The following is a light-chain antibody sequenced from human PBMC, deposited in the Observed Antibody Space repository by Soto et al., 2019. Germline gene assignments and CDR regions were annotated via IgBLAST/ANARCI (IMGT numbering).Light chain of an antibody. CDR1: RSDVGGYNS. Sequence: QSALTQPASVSGSPGQSINISCTGTRSDVGGYNSVSWYQHHPGKAPKLIIYDVSNRPSGVSNPFSGSKSGNTASLTISGLQPEDESDYYCSSYTTSNTRQIVFGTGTKLTVL. CDR3: SSYTTSNTRQIV. CDR2: DVS. V-gene: IGLV2-14*03. J-gene: IGLJ1*01.